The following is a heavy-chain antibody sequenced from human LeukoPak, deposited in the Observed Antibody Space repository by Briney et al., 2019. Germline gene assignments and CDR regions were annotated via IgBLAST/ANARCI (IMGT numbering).Heavy chain of an antibody. CDR1: GGSLNSYY. V-gene: IGHV4-59*08. CDR2: VYHSGSA. CDR3: ARRGYYGSGAYDT. D-gene: IGHD3-10*01. J-gene: IGHJ3*01. Sequence: SETLSLTCTVSGGSLNSYYWGWIRQPPGKGLERIGNVYHSGSAIYNPSLESRVTISVDRSKNQFSLNLSSVTAADTAVYYCARRGYYGSGAYDTWGQGTMFIVSS.